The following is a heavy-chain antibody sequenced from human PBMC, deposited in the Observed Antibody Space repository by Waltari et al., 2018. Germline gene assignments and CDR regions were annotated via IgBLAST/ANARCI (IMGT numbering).Heavy chain of an antibody. J-gene: IGHJ4*02. CDR1: GFTFSSYD. CDR2: ISSSGSTI. CDR3: ASGRSGYHFDY. Sequence: EVQLVESGGGLVQPGGSLRLSCAASGFTFSSYDLNWVRQAPGKGLEWVSYISSSGSTIYYADSVKGRFTISRDNAKNSLYLQMNSLRAEDTAVYYCASGRSGYHFDYWGQGTLVTVSS. V-gene: IGHV3-48*03. D-gene: IGHD3-3*01.